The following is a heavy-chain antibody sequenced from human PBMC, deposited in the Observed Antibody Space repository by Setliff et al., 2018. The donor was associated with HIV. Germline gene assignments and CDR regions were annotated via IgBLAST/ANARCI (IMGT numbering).Heavy chain of an antibody. J-gene: IGHJ4*02. V-gene: IGHV6-1*01. Sequence: SQTLSLTCAISGDSVSNYRAAWNWIRQSPSRGLEWLGRTFHRSKWYSDYTESVRSRITINPDTSKNQLSLQLHSVTPEDTAVYYCARSITTAGTVFDYWGQGTLFTVSS. D-gene: IGHD6-13*01. CDR3: ARSITTAGTVFDY. CDR1: GDSVSNYRAA. CDR2: TFHRSKWYS.